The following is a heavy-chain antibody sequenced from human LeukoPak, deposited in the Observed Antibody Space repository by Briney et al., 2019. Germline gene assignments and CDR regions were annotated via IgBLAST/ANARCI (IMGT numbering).Heavy chain of an antibody. V-gene: IGHV1-69*04. D-gene: IGHD3-22*01. CDR1: GGTFSSYA. CDR2: IIPILGIA. Sequence: GALVKVSCKASGGTFSSYAISWVRQAPGQGLEWMGRIIPILGIANYAQKFQGRVTITADKSTSTAYMELSSLRSEDTAVYYCASNHYYDSSGYYENWFDPWGQGTLVTVSS. CDR3: ASNHYYDSSGYYENWFDP. J-gene: IGHJ5*02.